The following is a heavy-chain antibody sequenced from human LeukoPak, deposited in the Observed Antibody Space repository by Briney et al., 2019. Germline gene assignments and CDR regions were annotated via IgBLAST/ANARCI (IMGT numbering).Heavy chain of an antibody. V-gene: IGHV4-34*01. CDR2: INHSGST. Sequence: SETLSLTCAVYGGSFSGYYWSWIRQPPGKDLEWIGEINHSGSTTYNPSLKSRVTISVDTSKNQFSLKLSSVTAADTAVYYCARGPYCSSTSCYRGFQYWGLGTLVTVSS. CDR3: ARGPYCSSTSCYRGFQY. J-gene: IGHJ1*01. CDR1: GGSFSGYY. D-gene: IGHD2-2*02.